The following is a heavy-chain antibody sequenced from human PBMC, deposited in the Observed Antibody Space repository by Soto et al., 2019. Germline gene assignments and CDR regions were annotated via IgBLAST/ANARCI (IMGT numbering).Heavy chain of an antibody. CDR2: INHSGST. Sequence: QVQLQQWGAGLLKPSETLSLTCAVYGGSFSGYYWSWIRQPPGKGLEWIGEINHSGSTNYNPSLKSRVTISVDTAKNQFSLKLSSVTAADTAVYYCARGLEPTYSNYDPNWFDPWGQGTLVTVS. J-gene: IGHJ5*02. D-gene: IGHD4-4*01. CDR3: ARGLEPTYSNYDPNWFDP. CDR1: GGSFSGYY. V-gene: IGHV4-34*01.